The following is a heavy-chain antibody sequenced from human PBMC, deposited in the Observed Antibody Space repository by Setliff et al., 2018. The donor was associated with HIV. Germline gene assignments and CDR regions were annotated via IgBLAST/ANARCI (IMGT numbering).Heavy chain of an antibody. V-gene: IGHV5-51*01. CDR2: IYPGDSDT. J-gene: IGHJ3*02. Sequence: ESLKISCKGSGYSFTNYWIGWVRQVPGKGLEWMGVIYPGDSDTRYSPSFHGQVTISADKSISTAYLQWSSLKASDTAMYYCARHLRETYYYGSGSPGVAFDIWGQGTMVTVSS. CDR1: GYSFTNYW. CDR3: ARHLRETYYYGSGSPGVAFDI. D-gene: IGHD3-10*01.